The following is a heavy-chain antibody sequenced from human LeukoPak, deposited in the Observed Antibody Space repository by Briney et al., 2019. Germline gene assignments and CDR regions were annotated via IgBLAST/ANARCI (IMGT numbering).Heavy chain of an antibody. CDR2: IKVDESEE. V-gene: IGHV3-7*05. CDR1: GFTFSNYW. CDR3: ARHGDYHYNS. Sequence: GGSLRLSCAASGFTFSNYWMTWVRQAPGKGLEWVANIKVDESEEYYVDSVRGRFTISRDNAKNSLYLQMNSLRAEDTAVYYCARHGDYHYNSWGQGTLVTVSS. D-gene: IGHD4-17*01. J-gene: IGHJ4*02.